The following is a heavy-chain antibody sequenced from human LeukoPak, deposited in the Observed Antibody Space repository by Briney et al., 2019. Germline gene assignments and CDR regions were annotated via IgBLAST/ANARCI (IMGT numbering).Heavy chain of an antibody. J-gene: IGHJ4*02. D-gene: IGHD5-12*01. CDR2: ISYDGSNK. CDR1: GFTFSSYA. Sequence: GRSLRLSCAASGFTFSSYAMHWVRQAPGKGLEWVAVISYDGSNKYYADSVKGRFTISRDNSKNTLYLQMNSLRAEDTAVYYCASDRLLGAWLSGIDYWGQGTLVTVSS. CDR3: ASDRLLGAWLSGIDY. V-gene: IGHV3-30-3*01.